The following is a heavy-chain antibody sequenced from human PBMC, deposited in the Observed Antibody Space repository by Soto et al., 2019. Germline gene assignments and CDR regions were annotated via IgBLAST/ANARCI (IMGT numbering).Heavy chain of an antibody. CDR2: ISYDGSNK. J-gene: IGHJ4*02. D-gene: IGHD6-13*01. CDR1: GFTFSSYG. Sequence: QVQLVESGGGVVQPGRSLRLSCAASGFTFSSYGMHWVRQAPGKGLEWVAVISYDGSNKYYADSVKGRFTISRDNSKNTLSLQMNSLRAEDSAVYYCARDHVVAAAGTSFDYWGQGTLVTVSS. V-gene: IGHV3-30*03. CDR3: ARDHVVAAAGTSFDY.